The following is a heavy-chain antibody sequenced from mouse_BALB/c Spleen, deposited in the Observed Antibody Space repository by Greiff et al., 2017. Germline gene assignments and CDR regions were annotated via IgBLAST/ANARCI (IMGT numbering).Heavy chain of an antibody. J-gene: IGHJ4*01. CDR3: ARDLGNYDFFYAMDY. CDR1: GFSLTGYG. V-gene: IGHV2-6-7*01. Sequence: VKLVESGPGLVAPSQSLSITCTVSGFSLTGYGVNWVRQPPGKGLEWLGMIWGDGSTDYNSALKSRLSISKDNSKSQVFLKMNSLQTDDTARYYCARDLGNYDFFYAMDYWGQGTSVTVSS. CDR2: IWGDGST. D-gene: IGHD2-1*01.